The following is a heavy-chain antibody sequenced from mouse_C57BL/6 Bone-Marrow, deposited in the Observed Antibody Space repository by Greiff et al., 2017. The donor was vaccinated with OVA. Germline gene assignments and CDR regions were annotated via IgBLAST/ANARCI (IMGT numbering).Heavy chain of an antibody. CDR2: ISSGGDYI. CDR1: GFTFSSYA. Sequence: EVHLVESGEGLVKPGGSLKLSCAASGFTFSSYAMSWVRQTPEKRLEWVAYISSGGDYIYYADTVQGRFTISRDNARNTLYLEMSGLKSEDTAMYYCTTGMGDYWGQGTTLTVSS. J-gene: IGHJ2*01. CDR3: TTGMGDY. V-gene: IGHV5-9-1*02. D-gene: IGHD2-3*01.